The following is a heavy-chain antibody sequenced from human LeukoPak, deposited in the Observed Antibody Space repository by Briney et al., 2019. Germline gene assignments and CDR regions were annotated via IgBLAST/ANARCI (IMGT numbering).Heavy chain of an antibody. Sequence: PSETLSLTCTVSGGSISSYYWSWIRQPPGKGLEWIGYIYYSGSTNCNPSLKSRVTISVDTSKNQFSLKLSSVTAADTAVYYCARDNYYYDSSGYYSDAFDIWGQGTMVTVSS. J-gene: IGHJ3*02. V-gene: IGHV4-59*01. CDR1: GGSISSYY. CDR3: ARDNYYYDSSGYYSDAFDI. D-gene: IGHD3-22*01. CDR2: IYYSGST.